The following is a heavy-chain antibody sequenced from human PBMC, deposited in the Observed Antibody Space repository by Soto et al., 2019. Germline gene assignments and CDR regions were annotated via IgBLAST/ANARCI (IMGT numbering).Heavy chain of an antibody. CDR1: GGSISSGGYY. V-gene: IGHV4-31*03. Sequence: QVQLQESGPGLVKPSQTLSLTCTVSGGSISSGGYYWSWIRQHPGKGLEWIGYIYYSGSTYYNPSLKSRVTISVDTSKNQFSLTLSSVTAADTAVYYCARGCGVTTQSACYYYGMDVWGQGTTVTVSS. CDR2: IYYSGST. J-gene: IGHJ6*02. CDR3: ARGCGVTTQSACYYYGMDV. D-gene: IGHD4-17*01.